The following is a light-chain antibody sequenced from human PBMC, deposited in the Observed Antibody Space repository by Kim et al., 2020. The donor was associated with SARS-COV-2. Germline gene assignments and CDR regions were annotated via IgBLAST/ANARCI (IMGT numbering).Light chain of an antibody. V-gene: IGKV3-11*01. CDR1: QRVRTS. J-gene: IGKJ4*01. CDR3: QQREDWPLT. Sequence: LSPAERATLSCRASQRVRTSVAWFQHKPGQAPRLLIHDASDRATGIPARFSGSGSGTDFTLTITGLQAEDFAVYYCQQREDWPLTFGGGTKVDIK. CDR2: DAS.